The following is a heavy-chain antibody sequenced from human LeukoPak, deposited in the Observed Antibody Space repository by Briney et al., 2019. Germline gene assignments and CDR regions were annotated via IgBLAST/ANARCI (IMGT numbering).Heavy chain of an antibody. J-gene: IGHJ4*02. CDR2: IYDGGST. CDR3: ARGGAARSFDY. CDR1: GFTVSSNY. Sequence: GGSLRLSCAASGFTVSSNYMSWVRQAPGKGLEWVSVIYDGGSTSYADSAKDRFTVSRDTSKNTLYLQMSSLRAEDTAVYFCARGGAARSFDYWGQGILVTVSS. V-gene: IGHV3-53*01. D-gene: IGHD6-6*01.